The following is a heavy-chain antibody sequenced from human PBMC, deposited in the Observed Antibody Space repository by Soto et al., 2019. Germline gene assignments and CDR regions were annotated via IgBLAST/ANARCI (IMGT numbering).Heavy chain of an antibody. V-gene: IGHV3-33*01. J-gene: IGHJ3*01. Sequence: PGGSLRLSCAASGFTFSSYGMHWVRQAPGKGLEWVAVIWYDGSNKYYADSVKGRFTISRDNSKNTLYLQMNSLRAEDTAVYYCARVRLSGPPAGKVYDFWGQGTMVTVSS. CDR3: ARVRLSGPPAGKVYDF. CDR1: GFTFSSYG. D-gene: IGHD3-10*01. CDR2: IWYDGSNK.